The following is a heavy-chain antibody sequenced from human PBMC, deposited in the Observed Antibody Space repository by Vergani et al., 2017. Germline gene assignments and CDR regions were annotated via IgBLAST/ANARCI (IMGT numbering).Heavy chain of an antibody. CDR2: INWNSDRI. V-gene: IGHV3-9*01. Sequence: EVQLVESGGGLVQPGRSLRLSCAASGVTFDDYAMHWVRQAPGKGLEWVSGINWNSDRIAYADSVKGRFTISSDNAKNSLYMQMNILRAEDTALYYCVKDIAASCNYWYFDLWGRGTLVTVSS. J-gene: IGHJ2*01. CDR1: GVTFDDYA. D-gene: IGHD6-13*01. CDR3: VKDIAASCNYWYFDL.